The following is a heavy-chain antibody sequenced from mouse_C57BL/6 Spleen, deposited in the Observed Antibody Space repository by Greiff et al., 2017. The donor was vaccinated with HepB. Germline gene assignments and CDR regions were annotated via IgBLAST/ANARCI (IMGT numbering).Heavy chain of an antibody. Sequence: VQLQESGAELVKPGASVKISCKASGYAFSSYWMNWVKQRPGKGLEWIGQIYPGDGDTNYNGKFKGKATLTADKSSSTAYMQLSSLTSEDSAVYFCARGGTYYGNPYWYFDVWGTGTTVTVSS. D-gene: IGHD2-10*01. CDR2: IYPGDGDT. CDR3: ARGGTYYGNPYWYFDV. V-gene: IGHV1-80*01. CDR1: GYAFSSYW. J-gene: IGHJ1*03.